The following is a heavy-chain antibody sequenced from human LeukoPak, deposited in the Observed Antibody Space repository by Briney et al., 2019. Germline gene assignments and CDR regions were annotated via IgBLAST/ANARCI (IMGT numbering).Heavy chain of an antibody. D-gene: IGHD3-10*01. J-gene: IGHJ4*02. CDR1: GGTFSSYA. CDR2: IIPILGIA. Sequence: VASVKVSCKASGGTFSSYAISWVRQAPGQGLEWVGRIIPILGIANYAQKFQGRVTITADKSTSTAYMELSSLRSEDTAVYSCAGAYYGSGETLDYWGQGTLVTVSS. V-gene: IGHV1-69*04. CDR3: AGAYYGSGETLDY.